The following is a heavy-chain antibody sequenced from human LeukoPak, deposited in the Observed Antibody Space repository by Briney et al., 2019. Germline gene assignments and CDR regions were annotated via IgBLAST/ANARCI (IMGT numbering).Heavy chain of an antibody. D-gene: IGHD3-3*01. J-gene: IGHJ4*02. CDR3: ARGVENYDFWSGSAINYFDY. CDR1: GGSISSGDYY. Sequence: SETLSLTCTVSGGSISSGDYYWSWIRQHPGKGLEWIGYIYYSGSTYYNPSLKSRVTISVDTSKNQFSLKLSSVTAADTAVYYCARGVENYDFWSGSAINYFDYWGQGTLVTVSS. CDR2: IYYSGST. V-gene: IGHV4-31*03.